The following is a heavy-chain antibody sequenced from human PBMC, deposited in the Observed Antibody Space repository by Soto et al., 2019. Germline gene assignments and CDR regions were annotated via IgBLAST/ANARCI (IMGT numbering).Heavy chain of an antibody. CDR1: GFTFSSYG. Sequence: QVQLVESGGGVVQPGRSLRLSCAASGFTFSSYGMHWVRQAPGKGLEWVAVIWYDGSNKYYADSVKGRFTISRDNSNNTLYLPMNSLRAADTAVYYCAGGIAVAGWYFGLWGRGTMVTVAS. J-gene: IGHJ2*01. V-gene: IGHV3-33*01. CDR2: IWYDGSNK. D-gene: IGHD6-19*01. CDR3: AGGIAVAGWYFGL.